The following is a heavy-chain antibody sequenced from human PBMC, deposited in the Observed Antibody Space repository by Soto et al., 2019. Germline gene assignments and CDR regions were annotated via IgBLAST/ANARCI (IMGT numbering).Heavy chain of an antibody. J-gene: IGHJ4*02. CDR3: AREMVRGVGSDY. Sequence: ASVKVSCKASGYTFTSYGIGWVRQAPGQGLEWMGWISTYSGNTKYAQKLQGRVTMTTDTSTSTAYMELRSLRSDDTAVFYCAREMVRGVGSDYWGQGTLVTVSS. CDR1: GYTFTSYG. V-gene: IGHV1-18*01. D-gene: IGHD3-10*01. CDR2: ISTYSGNT.